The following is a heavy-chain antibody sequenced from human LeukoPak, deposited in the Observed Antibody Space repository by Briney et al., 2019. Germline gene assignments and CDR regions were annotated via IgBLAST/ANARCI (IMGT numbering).Heavy chain of an antibody. J-gene: IGHJ4*02. CDR2: INWSGGST. Sequence: GGSLRLSCTASGFAFAEHGMSWVRQVPGKGLEWVSGINWSGGSTGYADPLRGRFTISRDNAKNSLYLQMDSLRAEDTALYYCARAPITSPFSFDYWGQGTLVTVSS. CDR1: GFAFAEHG. CDR3: ARAPITSPFSFDY. D-gene: IGHD2-2*01. V-gene: IGHV3-20*04.